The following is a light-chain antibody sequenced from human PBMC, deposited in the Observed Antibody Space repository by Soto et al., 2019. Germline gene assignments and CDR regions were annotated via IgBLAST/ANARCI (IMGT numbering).Light chain of an antibody. Sequence: DNVLTQSPDTLSLSPGERATLSCRASQSVSTYLAWYQQKPGQGPRLLIYDASNRATGIPARFSGSGSGTDFTLTISSLEPEDFAVYYCQQRSNWPPWTFGQGTKVDIK. J-gene: IGKJ1*01. CDR2: DAS. CDR3: QQRSNWPPWT. V-gene: IGKV3-11*01. CDR1: QSVSTY.